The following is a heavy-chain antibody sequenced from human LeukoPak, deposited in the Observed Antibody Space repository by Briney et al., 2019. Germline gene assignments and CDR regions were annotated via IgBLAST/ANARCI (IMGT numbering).Heavy chain of an antibody. D-gene: IGHD1-26*01. J-gene: IGHJ4*02. CDR3: AKDPSGSYYFYFDY. Sequence: GGSLRLSCAASGFTFSSYAMSWVRQAPGKGLEWVSAISGSGDSTYYGDSVKGRFTISRDNSKNTLYLQMNSLRAEDTAVYYCAKDPSGSYYFYFDYWGQGTLVTVSS. CDR2: ISGSGDST. V-gene: IGHV3-23*01. CDR1: GFTFSSYA.